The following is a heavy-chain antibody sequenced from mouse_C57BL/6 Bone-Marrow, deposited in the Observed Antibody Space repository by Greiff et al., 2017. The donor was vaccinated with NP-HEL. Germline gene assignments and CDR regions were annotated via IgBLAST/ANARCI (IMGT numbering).Heavy chain of an antibody. CDR2: ISYDGSN. J-gene: IGHJ3*01. D-gene: IGHD1-1*01. CDR3: ASNGNYGSSYPFAD. Sequence: ESGPGLVKPSQSLSLTCSVTGYSITSGYYWNWIRQFPGNQLEWMGYISYDGSNNYNPSLKNRISITRDTSKNQFFLKLNSVTTEDTATYYSASNGNYGSSYPFADWGQGTLVTVSA. V-gene: IGHV3-6*01. CDR1: GYSITSGYY.